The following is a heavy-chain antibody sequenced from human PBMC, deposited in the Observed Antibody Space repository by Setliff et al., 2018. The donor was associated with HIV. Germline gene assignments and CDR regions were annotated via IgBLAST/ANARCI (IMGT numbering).Heavy chain of an antibody. D-gene: IGHD6-19*01. CDR3: ARALNEQWDGTCSFDY. J-gene: IGHJ4*02. CDR1: GGSFSGYY. CDR2: INHSGST. Sequence: SETLSLTCAVYGGSFSGYYWTWIRQPPGKGLEWIGEINHSGSTNDNPSLKSRLTISVDTSKNQFSLRLRSVTAADTAVYYCARALNEQWDGTCSFDYWGQGTLVTVSS. V-gene: IGHV4-34*01.